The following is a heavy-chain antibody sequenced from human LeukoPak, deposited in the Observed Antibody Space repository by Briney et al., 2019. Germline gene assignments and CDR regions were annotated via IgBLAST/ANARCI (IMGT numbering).Heavy chain of an antibody. Sequence: ASVKVSCKASGYTFTGYYMHWVRQAPGQGLEWMGWINPNSGGTNYAQKFQGRVTMTRDTSISTAYMELSRLRSDDTALYYRARAPYDILTGYNYYYYYMDVWGKGTTVTVSS. CDR2: INPNSGGT. J-gene: IGHJ6*03. CDR3: ARAPYDILTGYNYYYYYMDV. D-gene: IGHD3-9*01. CDR1: GYTFTGYY. V-gene: IGHV1-2*02.